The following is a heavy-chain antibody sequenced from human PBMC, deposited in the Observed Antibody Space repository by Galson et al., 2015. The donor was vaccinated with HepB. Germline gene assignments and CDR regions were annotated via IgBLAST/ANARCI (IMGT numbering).Heavy chain of an antibody. CDR3: ARDAYGGNSEIDH. J-gene: IGHJ4*02. D-gene: IGHD4-23*01. Sequence: SLRLSCAASGFTLNDYFMSWIRQAPGKGLEWISYISGSGSTIYYADSVKGRSTISRDSAKNSLFLQMNRLRADDTAVYYCARDAYGGNSEIDHCGQGTLVTVSS. CDR1: GFTLNDYF. CDR2: ISGSGSTI. V-gene: IGHV3-11*01.